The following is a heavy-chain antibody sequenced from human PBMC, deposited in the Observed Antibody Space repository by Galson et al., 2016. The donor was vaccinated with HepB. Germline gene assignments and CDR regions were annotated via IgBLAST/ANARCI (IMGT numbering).Heavy chain of an antibody. D-gene: IGHD6-19*01. CDR3: ARGRGSSGWDPTDA. CDR1: GFTFSDYY. CDR2: ISSDSRI. V-gene: IGHV3-11*04. J-gene: IGHJ5*02. Sequence: SLRLSCAASGFTFSDYYMAWIRQAPGKGLEWVSYISSDSRIYHADSVKGRFTISRDNAKNSVFLQMDSLRAEDTAVYYCARGRGSSGWDPTDAWGQGTLVTVSS.